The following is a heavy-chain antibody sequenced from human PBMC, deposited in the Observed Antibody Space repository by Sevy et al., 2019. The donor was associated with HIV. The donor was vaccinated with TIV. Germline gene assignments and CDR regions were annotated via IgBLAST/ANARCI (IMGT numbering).Heavy chain of an antibody. CDR3: ARANPLNIVVVVAATGHWFDP. CDR2: INHSGST. V-gene: IGHV4-34*01. J-gene: IGHJ5*02. D-gene: IGHD2-15*01. CDR1: GGSFRGYY. Sequence: SETLSLTCAVYGGSFRGYYWSWIRQPPGKGLEWIGEINHSGSTNYNPSLKSRVTISVDTSKNQFSLKLSSVTAADTAVYYCARANPLNIVVVVAATGHWFDPWGQGTLVTVSS.